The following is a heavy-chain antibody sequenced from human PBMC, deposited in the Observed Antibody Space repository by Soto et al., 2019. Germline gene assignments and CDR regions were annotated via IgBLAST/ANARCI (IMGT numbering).Heavy chain of an antibody. CDR3: ARNGGSTWYYFDS. Sequence: PSDTLSLTCSVNGGSFTGYYGAWIRQSPGKGLEWIGEISHSGRTNYNPSLKGRVTISVDTSKNQFSLKVSSVTAADTGMYYCARNGGSTWYYFDSWGQGTVVTVSS. CDR2: ISHSGRT. V-gene: IGHV4-34*01. CDR1: GGSFTGYY. D-gene: IGHD6-13*01. J-gene: IGHJ4*02.